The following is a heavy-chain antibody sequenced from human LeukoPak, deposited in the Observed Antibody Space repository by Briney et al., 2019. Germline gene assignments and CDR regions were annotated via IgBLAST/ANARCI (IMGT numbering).Heavy chain of an antibody. CDR2: INQDGTEK. CDR3: ARGPLIAAAGTW. J-gene: IGHJ4*02. V-gene: IGHV3-7*03. CDR1: GFIFSSYN. D-gene: IGHD6-13*01. Sequence: GGSLRLSCAASGFIFSSYNMNWVRQAPGEGLEWVAKINQDGTEKAYVDSVRGRFTISRDNAKNSLFLQMNSLRAEDTAVYYCARGPLIAAAGTWWGQGTLVTVSS.